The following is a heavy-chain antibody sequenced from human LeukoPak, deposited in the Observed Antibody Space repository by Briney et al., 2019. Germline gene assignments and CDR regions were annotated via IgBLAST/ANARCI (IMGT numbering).Heavy chain of an antibody. J-gene: IGHJ4*02. CDR2: INPSGGGT. CDR1: GYTFTNYY. V-gene: IGHV1-46*01. Sequence: ASVKVSCKASGYTFTNYYMHWVRQAPGQGLEWMGIINPSGGGTTYAQKFQGRVTMTRDTSTSTVYMELSGLRSEDTAVYYCARDLHIDGRPEGRDYWGQGTLVTVSS. D-gene: IGHD3-10*01. CDR3: ARDLHIDGRPEGRDY.